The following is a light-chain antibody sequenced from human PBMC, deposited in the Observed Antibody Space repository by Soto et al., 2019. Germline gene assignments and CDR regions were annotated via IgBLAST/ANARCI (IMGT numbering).Light chain of an antibody. CDR1: QTIMTY. Sequence: DIQMTQSPSYLSASVGDEVTITCRASQTIMTYLNWYQLKPGKPPRLLIYAASSLQSGVPSRFSGSGSGTDFTLTISSLQPEDFATYSCQQSYNSPQTFGRGTKVEIK. J-gene: IGKJ1*01. V-gene: IGKV1-39*01. CDR2: AAS. CDR3: QQSYNSPQT.